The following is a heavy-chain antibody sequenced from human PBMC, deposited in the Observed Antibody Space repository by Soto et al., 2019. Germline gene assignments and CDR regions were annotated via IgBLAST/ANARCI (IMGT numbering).Heavy chain of an antibody. CDR1: GFTFNDFE. D-gene: IGHD3-10*01. J-gene: IGHJ4*02. CDR3: ARGFGRFNY. CDR2: IDGSGTTK. Sequence: EVQLLESGGGLVQPGGSLRLSCGVSGFTFNDFEMNWVRQAPGKGLEWLAYIDGSGTTKKYADSVRGRFAISGDNPNNSLFLQMSSLSDADSAICYCARGFGRFNYWGQGTLVAVAS. V-gene: IGHV3-48*03.